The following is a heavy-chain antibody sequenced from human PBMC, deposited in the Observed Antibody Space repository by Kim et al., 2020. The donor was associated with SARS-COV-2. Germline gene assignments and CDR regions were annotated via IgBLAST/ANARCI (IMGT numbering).Heavy chain of an antibody. CDR3: ARDLSGAADY. D-gene: IGHD3-10*01. J-gene: IGHJ4*02. V-gene: IGHV3-74*01. CDR2: STT. Sequence: STTNYAESVQVRFTISRDNAENTLFLQMNSLTAEDTAVYYCARDLSGAADYWGQGTLVTVSS.